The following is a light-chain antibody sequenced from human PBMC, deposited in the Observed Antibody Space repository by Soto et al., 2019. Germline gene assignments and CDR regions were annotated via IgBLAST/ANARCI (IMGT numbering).Light chain of an antibody. CDR1: SSDIGAYDY. Sequence: QSALTQPASLSGSPGQSITISCTGTSSDIGAYDYVSWFQQHPGKAPKLMISEVNNRPSGVSNRFSGSKSGNTAYLTISGLQLEDEADYFCTSYTSSGTLDVFGTGTKLTVL. CDR2: EVN. J-gene: IGLJ1*01. V-gene: IGLV2-14*01. CDR3: TSYTSSGTLDV.